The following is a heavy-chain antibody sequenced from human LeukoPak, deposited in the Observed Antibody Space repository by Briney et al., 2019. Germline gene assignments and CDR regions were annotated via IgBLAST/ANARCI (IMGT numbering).Heavy chain of an antibody. CDR3: ARGTLYRGWSYYLDF. CDR2: VYYSGTT. Sequence: SETLSLTCTVSGDSISLSFYYWGWIRQPPGKALEWIGSVYYSGTTSYNPSLKSRVTISVGMSKNHFSLRLRSVTAADTAMYYCARGTLYRGWSYYLDFWGQGSQVTVSS. J-gene: IGHJ4*02. D-gene: IGHD6-19*01. V-gene: IGHV4-39*07. CDR1: GDSISLSFYY.